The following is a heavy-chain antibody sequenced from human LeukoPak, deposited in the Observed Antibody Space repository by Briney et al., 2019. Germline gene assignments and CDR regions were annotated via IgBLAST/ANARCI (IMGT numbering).Heavy chain of an antibody. CDR2: ISSSGSNI. CDR3: ARDSGRNYRGAFDI. CDR1: GFTFSSYE. D-gene: IGHD4-23*01. J-gene: IGHJ3*02. Sequence: GGSLRLSCAASGFTFSSYEMNWVRQAPGKGLEWGSYISSSGSNIYYADSVKGRFTISRDNDKNSLYLQMHSLRAEDTAVYYCARDSGRNYRGAFDIWGQGTMVTVSS. V-gene: IGHV3-48*03.